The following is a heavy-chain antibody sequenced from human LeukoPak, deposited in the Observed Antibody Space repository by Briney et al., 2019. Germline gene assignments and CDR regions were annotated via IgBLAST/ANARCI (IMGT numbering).Heavy chain of an antibody. Sequence: INPSGGSTSYAQKFQGRVTMTRDTSTSTVYMELSSLRSEDTAVYYCARVADGDYITEYFQHWGQGTLVTVSS. J-gene: IGHJ1*01. CDR3: ARVADGDYITEYFQH. V-gene: IGHV1-46*01. CDR2: INPSGGST. D-gene: IGHD4-17*01.